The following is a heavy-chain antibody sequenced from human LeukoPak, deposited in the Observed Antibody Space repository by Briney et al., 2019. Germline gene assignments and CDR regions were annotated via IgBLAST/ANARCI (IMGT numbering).Heavy chain of an antibody. CDR3: ARFQSGSYYSDY. V-gene: IGHV3-21*01. D-gene: IGHD1-26*01. CDR1: GFTFISYS. J-gene: IGHJ4*02. CDR2: ITFSSSYI. Sequence: PGGALRLSCAASGFTFISYSMNWVRQAPGRGVEWVSSITFSSSYIYYADSVKGRFTISRDNAKNSLYLQMDSLRDEDTAVYFCARFQSGSYYSDYWGQGTLVTVSS.